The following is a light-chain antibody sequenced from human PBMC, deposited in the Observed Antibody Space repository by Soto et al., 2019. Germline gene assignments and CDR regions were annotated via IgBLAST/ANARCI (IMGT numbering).Light chain of an antibody. CDR2: WAS. J-gene: IGKJ2*01. CDR3: QQYFGTPYT. Sequence: DFVMTQSPDSLAVSLGERATINCKSSQSLLFRSNNKNYLAWYQQKPGQPPKLLLYWASTRQSGVPDRFSGSGSGTDFTRTISSLQAEDVAVYYCQQYFGTPYTFGQGTKLEIK. V-gene: IGKV4-1*01. CDR1: QSLLFRSNNKNY.